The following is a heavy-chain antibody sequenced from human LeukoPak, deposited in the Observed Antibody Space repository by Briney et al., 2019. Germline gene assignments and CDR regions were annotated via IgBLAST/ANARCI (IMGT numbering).Heavy chain of an antibody. Sequence: GGSLRLSCAASGFTVTNYWMSWVRQAPGKGLEWVANIKPDGSEKYYVDSVKGRFTISRDNAKNSLYLQMNSLRAEDTAVYYCARDYYYGSGSYLKWGQGTLVTVSS. CDR3: ARDYYYGSGSYLK. CDR1: GFTVTNYW. D-gene: IGHD3-10*01. V-gene: IGHV3-7*01. CDR2: IKPDGSEK. J-gene: IGHJ4*02.